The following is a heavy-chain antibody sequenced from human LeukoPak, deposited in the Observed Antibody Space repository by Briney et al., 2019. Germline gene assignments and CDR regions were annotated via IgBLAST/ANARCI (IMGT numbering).Heavy chain of an antibody. D-gene: IGHD1-26*01. V-gene: IGHV1-2*02. CDR3: ARLSSWELGGYYFDY. J-gene: IGHJ4*02. CDR2: INPNSGGT. CDR1: GYTFTSYY. Sequence: GASVKVSCKASGYTFTSYYIHWVRQAPGQGLEWMGWINPNSGGTNYAQKFQGRVTMTRDTSISTAYMELSRLRSDDTAVYYCARLSSWELGGYYFDYWGQGTLVTVSS.